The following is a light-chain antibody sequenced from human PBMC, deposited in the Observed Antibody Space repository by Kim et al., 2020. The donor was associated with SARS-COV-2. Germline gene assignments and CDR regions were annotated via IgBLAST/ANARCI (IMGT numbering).Light chain of an antibody. Sequence: SRALGQKARITWAGNNIGSKNVHWYPQKPGQAPVVVIYRDNDRPSGIPERFSGSNSGNTATLTISRAQAGDEADYYCQIWDSSTYVFGTGTKVTVL. V-gene: IGLV3-9*01. J-gene: IGLJ1*01. CDR1: NIGSKN. CDR3: QIWDSSTYV. CDR2: RDN.